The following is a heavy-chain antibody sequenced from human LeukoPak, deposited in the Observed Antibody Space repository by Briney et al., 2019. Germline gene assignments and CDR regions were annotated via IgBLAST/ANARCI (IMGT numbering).Heavy chain of an antibody. CDR2: IYYSGST. V-gene: IGHV4-59*08. J-gene: IGHJ4*02. CDR1: GGSVSSSY. Sequence: SETLSLTCTVSGGSVSSSYWSWIRQPPGKGLEWIGYIYYSGSTYYNPSLKSRVTISVDTSKNQFSLKLSSVTAADTAVYYCARRTSLSSSWSYYFDYWGQGTLVTVSS. CDR3: ARRTSLSSSWSYYFDY. D-gene: IGHD6-13*01.